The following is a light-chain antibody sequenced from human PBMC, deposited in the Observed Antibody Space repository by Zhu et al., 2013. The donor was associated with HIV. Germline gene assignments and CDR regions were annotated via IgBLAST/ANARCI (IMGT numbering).Light chain of an antibody. CDR1: SNDIGGYDY. CDR2: LLN. Sequence: QSALTQPASVSGSPGQSITISCTGTSNDIGGYDYVSWYQQHPGDVPKLIIFLLNNRPSRISHRFSASKSGNTASLTISGLQDEDEAIYYCSSYRTDTPVPVVFGGGTKVTVL. J-gene: IGLJ2*01. CDR3: SSYRTDTPVPVV. V-gene: IGLV2-14*03.